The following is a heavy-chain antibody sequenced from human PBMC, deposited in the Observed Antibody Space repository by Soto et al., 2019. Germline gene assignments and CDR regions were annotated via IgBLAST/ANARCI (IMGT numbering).Heavy chain of an antibody. J-gene: IGHJ6*02. CDR3: ARFIVVVPAATPDYYYYYGMDV. V-gene: IGHV4-30-4*01. CDR1: GGSISSGDYY. D-gene: IGHD2-2*01. Sequence: PSETLSLTCTVSGGSISSGDYYWSWIRQPPGKGLEWIGYIYYSGSTYYNPSLKSRVTISVDTSKNQFSLKLSPVTAADTAVYYCARFIVVVPAATPDYYYYYGMDVWGQGTTVTVSS. CDR2: IYYSGST.